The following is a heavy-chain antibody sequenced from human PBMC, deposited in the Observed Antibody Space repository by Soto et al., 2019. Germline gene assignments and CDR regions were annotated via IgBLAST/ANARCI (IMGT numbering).Heavy chain of an antibody. CDR2: TYYSGSA. Sequence: QVQLQESGPGLVEPSETLPLTCTVSGASISDYYWSWIRQSPGKGLEWIGYTYYSGSANDNPSLRGRVTMALDPSKHQLSLKLNSVTAADTAIYYCARLVMARENSYSDMDVWGKGTTVTVS. CDR1: GASISDYY. D-gene: IGHD3-10*01. V-gene: IGHV4-59*08. J-gene: IGHJ6*03. CDR3: ARLVMARENSYSDMDV.